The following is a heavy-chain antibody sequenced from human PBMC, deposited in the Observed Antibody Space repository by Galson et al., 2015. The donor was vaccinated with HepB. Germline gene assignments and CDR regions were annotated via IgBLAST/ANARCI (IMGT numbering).Heavy chain of an antibody. CDR3: ARAETPLRHYGMDV. CDR2: ISSSSSYI. Sequence: SLRLSCAASGFTFSSYSMNWVRQAPGKGLEWVSSISSSSSYIYYADSVKGRFTISRDNAKNSLYLQMNSLRAEDTAVYYCARAETPLRHYGMDVWGQGTTVTVSS. J-gene: IGHJ6*02. V-gene: IGHV3-21*01. D-gene: IGHD3-16*01. CDR1: GFTFSSYS.